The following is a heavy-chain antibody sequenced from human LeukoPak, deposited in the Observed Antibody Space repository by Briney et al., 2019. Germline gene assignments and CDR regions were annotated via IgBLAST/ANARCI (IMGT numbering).Heavy chain of an antibody. J-gene: IGHJ4*02. D-gene: IGHD3-10*01. CDR2: INHSGST. V-gene: IGHV4-34*01. CDR1: GGSFSGYY. Sequence: PSETLSLTCAVYGGSFSGYYWSWIRQPPGKGLEWNGEINHSGSTNYNPSLKSRVTISVDTSKNQFSLKLSSVTAADTAVYYCARDSGYGSGSYIPVGDYWGQGTLVTVSS. CDR3: ARDSGYGSGSYIPVGDY.